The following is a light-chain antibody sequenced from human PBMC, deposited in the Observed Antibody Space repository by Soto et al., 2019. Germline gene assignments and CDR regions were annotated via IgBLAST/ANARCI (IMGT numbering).Light chain of an antibody. Sequence: EIVMTQSPATLSVSPGERATLSCRASQSVSSNLAWYQQKPGQAPRLLIYGASTRATGIPARCSGSGSGTEFNLTISSLQSEDLSVYYCQQYNNWPPRTFGRGTKVEIK. CDR1: QSVSSN. V-gene: IGKV3-15*01. J-gene: IGKJ1*01. CDR2: GAS. CDR3: QQYNNWPPRT.